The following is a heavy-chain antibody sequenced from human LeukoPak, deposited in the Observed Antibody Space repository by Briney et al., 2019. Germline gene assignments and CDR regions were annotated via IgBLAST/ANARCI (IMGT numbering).Heavy chain of an antibody. Sequence: KAGGSLRLSCAASGFTFSDYYMSWIRQAPGKGLEWVACISSSSSYTNYADSVKGRFTISRDNAKNSLYLQMNSLRAEDTAVYYCARDQWVATRRDYYYGMDVWGQGTTVTVSS. CDR1: GFTFSDYY. CDR3: ARDQWVATRRDYYYGMDV. CDR2: ISSSSSYT. J-gene: IGHJ6*02. D-gene: IGHD5-12*01. V-gene: IGHV3-11*05.